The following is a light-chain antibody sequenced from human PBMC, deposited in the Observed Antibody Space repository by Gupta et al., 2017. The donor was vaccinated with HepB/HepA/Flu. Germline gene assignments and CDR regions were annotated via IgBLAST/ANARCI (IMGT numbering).Light chain of an antibody. Sequence: DVQMTQSPSSLSASVGDRVTITCQASHDITNSLHWYQQKPGEAPKLLIYDASKVKRGVSSRFSGSGSGTNFTFTISSRQPEDLATYYCQQDNYFPSTFGHGTNVEI. J-gene: IGKJ3*01. V-gene: IGKV1-33*01. CDR3: QQDNYFPST. CDR2: DAS. CDR1: HDITNS.